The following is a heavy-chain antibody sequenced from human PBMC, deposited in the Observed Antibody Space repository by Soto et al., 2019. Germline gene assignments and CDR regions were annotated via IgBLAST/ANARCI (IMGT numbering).Heavy chain of an antibody. Sequence: SETLSLTCSVSGGSISSVGHYWTWIRQQPGKGLEWIGYIYYSGSTDYNPSLKSRVTISVDRSKNQFSLNLSSVTAADTAIYYCARESGGYDSSTRYGLDVWGQGTTVTVFS. J-gene: IGHJ6*02. D-gene: IGHD6-25*01. V-gene: IGHV4-31*03. CDR1: GGSISSVGHY. CDR3: ARESGGYDSSTRYGLDV. CDR2: IYYSGST.